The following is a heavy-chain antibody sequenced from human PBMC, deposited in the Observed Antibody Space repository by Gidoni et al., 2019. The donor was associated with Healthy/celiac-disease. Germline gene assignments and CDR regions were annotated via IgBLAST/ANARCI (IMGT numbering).Heavy chain of an antibody. V-gene: IGHV1-69*01. CDR3: ARDGASWMVASLGGAPWFDP. CDR1: GGTCSSYA. D-gene: IGHD2-15*01. Sequence: QVQLVQSGAEVKKPGSSVKVSCKASGGTCSSYAISGVRQAPGQGLEWMGGIIPIFGTANYAQKFQGRVTITADESTSTAYMELSSLRSEDTAVYSCARDGASWMVASLGGAPWFDPWGQGTLVTVSS. CDR2: IIPIFGTA. J-gene: IGHJ5*02.